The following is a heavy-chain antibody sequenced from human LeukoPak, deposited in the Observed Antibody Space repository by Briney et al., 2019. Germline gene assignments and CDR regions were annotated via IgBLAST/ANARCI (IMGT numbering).Heavy chain of an antibody. CDR3: ARHRVYDWNYPIWFDP. Sequence: SETLSLTCTVSGGSIRSSGYYWAWIRQPPEKGLESIANIYYSGNTYYNPSLKSRVTISVDTSKNQFSLKLISVTAADTAVYYCARHRVYDWNYPIWFDPWGQGTLVTVSS. D-gene: IGHD3-16*01. CDR2: IYYSGNT. CDR1: GGSIRSSGYY. V-gene: IGHV4-39*01. J-gene: IGHJ5*02.